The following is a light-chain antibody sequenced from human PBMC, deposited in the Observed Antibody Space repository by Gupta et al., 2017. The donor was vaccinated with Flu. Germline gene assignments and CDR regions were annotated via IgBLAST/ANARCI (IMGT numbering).Light chain of an antibody. CDR3: QQSYNTPET. V-gene: IGKV1-39*01. J-gene: IGKJ1*01. CDR1: QNIDSY. CDR2: AAS. Sequence: DIQMTQSPSSLSAAVGDRVTITCRASQNIDSYLNWYQQKEGKAPELLIYAASSLQSGVPSRFSDGGSGTDFTLIINSLQPEDFATYYCQQSYNTPETFGQGTKVEI.